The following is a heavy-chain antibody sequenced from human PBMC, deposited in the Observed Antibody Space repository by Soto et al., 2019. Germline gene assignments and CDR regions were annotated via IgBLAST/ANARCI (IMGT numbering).Heavy chain of an antibody. CDR2: IYYSGST. V-gene: IGHV4-31*03. CDR1: GGSISSGGYY. J-gene: IGHJ3*02. D-gene: IGHD2-21*02. CDR3: ARDLTYGGGDDGSDAFDI. Sequence: ASETLSLTCTVSGGSISSGGYYWSWIRQHPGKGLEWIGYIYYSGSTYYNPSLKSRVTISVDTSKNQFSLKLSSVTAADTAVYYCARDLTYGGGDDGSDAFDIWGQGTTVIVSS.